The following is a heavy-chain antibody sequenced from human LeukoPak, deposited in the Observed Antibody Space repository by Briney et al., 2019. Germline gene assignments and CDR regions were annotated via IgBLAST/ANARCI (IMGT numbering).Heavy chain of an antibody. D-gene: IGHD2-2*01. CDR3: AKERCSTSCYLFHS. J-gene: IGHJ4*02. V-gene: IGHV3-23*01. Sequence: GRSLRLSCTTSGFTFGDFAMSWFRQAPGKGLEWFSALSGSDESTYYAYSVKGRCTISRGKSTNTVYLQMNSLRAEDTAVYYCAKERCSTSCYLFHSSGQGTLVTVSS. CDR2: LSGSDEST. CDR1: GFTFGDFA.